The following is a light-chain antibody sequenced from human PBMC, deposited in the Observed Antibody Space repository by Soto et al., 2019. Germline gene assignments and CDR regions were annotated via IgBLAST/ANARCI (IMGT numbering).Light chain of an antibody. J-gene: IGLJ1*01. Sequence: QSALTQPASVSGSPGQSITISCTGTSSDIGAYKYVSWYQQHPGKAPKLILYEVSNRPSGVSNRFSGFKSGNTASLTITGLQAEDEADYYCNSYTSSSALYVVGTGTKLTVL. CDR3: NSYTSSSALYV. CDR2: EVS. CDR1: SSDIGAYKY. V-gene: IGLV2-14*01.